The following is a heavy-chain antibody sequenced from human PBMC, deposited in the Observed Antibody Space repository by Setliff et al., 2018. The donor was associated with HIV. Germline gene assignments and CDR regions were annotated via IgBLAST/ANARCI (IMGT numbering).Heavy chain of an antibody. D-gene: IGHD6-19*01. Sequence: SETLSITCTVSGGSITPHYWSWIRQPPGKGLEWIGLIYYSGSTNYSPSLKSRVTISVDSSKNQFSLKLTSVTAADAAIYYCARQFPPYHSGAHYSDLWSQGTLVTVSS. CDR3: ARQFPPYHSGAHYSDL. CDR2: IYYSGST. J-gene: IGHJ5*02. V-gene: IGHV4-59*11. CDR1: GGSITPHY.